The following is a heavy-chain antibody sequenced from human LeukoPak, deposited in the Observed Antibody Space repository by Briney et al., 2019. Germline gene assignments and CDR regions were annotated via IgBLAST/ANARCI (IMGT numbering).Heavy chain of an antibody. CDR3: AKDLHGGYSSDY. D-gene: IGHD4-23*01. V-gene: IGHV3-30*02. CDR2: IGYEGVRK. J-gene: IGHJ4*02. CDR1: GFTFNNFG. Sequence: GGSLRLXCAASGFTFNNFGMHWVRQAPGKGLEWVSFIGYEGVRKYYADSVKGRFTISKDNSKATLYLQMSSLRPEDTAVYYCAKDLHGGYSSDYWGQGTLVTVFS.